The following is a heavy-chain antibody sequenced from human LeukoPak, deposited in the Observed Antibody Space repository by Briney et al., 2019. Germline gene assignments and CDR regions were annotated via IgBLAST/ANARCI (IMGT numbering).Heavy chain of an antibody. V-gene: IGHV1-8*02. CDR3: ARAIGTAGYYYFDY. J-gene: IGHJ4*02. D-gene: IGHD5-12*01. CDR2: MNPSLGHA. CDR1: GYTFTGYY. Sequence: ASVKVSCKASGYTFTGYYMHWVRQAPGQGPEWMGWMNPSLGHAGYAEQFLGRVALTRNISIDTAYMELTNLRVEDTAIYYCARAIGTAGYYYFDYWGQGALVTVSS.